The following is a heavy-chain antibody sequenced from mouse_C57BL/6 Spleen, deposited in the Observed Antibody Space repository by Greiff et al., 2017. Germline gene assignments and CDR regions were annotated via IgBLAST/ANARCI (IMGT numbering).Heavy chain of an antibody. CDR2: ISYDGSN. V-gene: IGHV3-6*01. Sequence: EVKLVESGPGLVKPSQSLSLTCSVTGYSITSGYYWNWIRQFPGNKLEWMGYISYDGSNNYNPSLKNRISITRDTSKNQFFLKLNSVTTEDTATYYCARDRGPYYGNAMDYWGQGTSVTVSS. CDR1: GYSITSGYY. D-gene: IGHD2-10*01. CDR3: ARDRGPYYGNAMDY. J-gene: IGHJ4*01.